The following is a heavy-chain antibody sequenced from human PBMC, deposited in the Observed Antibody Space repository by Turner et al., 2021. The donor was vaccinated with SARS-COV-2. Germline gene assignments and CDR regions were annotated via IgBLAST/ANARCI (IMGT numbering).Heavy chain of an antibody. CDR1: GGQLSGYY. V-gene: IGHV4-34*01. Sequence: QVQLQLWSAGRLKTEETLSHTGADHGGQLSGYYWSWIRQAPGKGREWNGEINHSGSTNYNPSLKRRVTISVDTSKSQFSLKLSSVTAADTAVYYCASGYVDIVAIPNSGDAFDIWGQGTMVTVSS. J-gene: IGHJ3*02. D-gene: IGHD5-12*01. CDR3: ASGYVDIVAIPNSGDAFDI. CDR2: INHSGST.